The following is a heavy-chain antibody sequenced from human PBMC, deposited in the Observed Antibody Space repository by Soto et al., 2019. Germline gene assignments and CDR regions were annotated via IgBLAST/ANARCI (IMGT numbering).Heavy chain of an antibody. CDR1: GGSISSYY. V-gene: IGHV4-59*01. D-gene: IGHD3-10*01. Sequence: SETLSLTCTVSGGSISSYYWIWIRQPPGKGLEWIGYIHYSGSTKYNPSLKSRVTISVDTSKNQFSLKLSSVTAADTAVYYCARDRGGVASNWFDPWGQGTLVTVSS. J-gene: IGHJ5*02. CDR3: ARDRGGVASNWFDP. CDR2: IHYSGST.